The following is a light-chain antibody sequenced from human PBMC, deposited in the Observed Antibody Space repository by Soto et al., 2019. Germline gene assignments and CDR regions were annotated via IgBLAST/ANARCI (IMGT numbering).Light chain of an antibody. CDR3: QQYNSLSGT. V-gene: IGKV1-5*01. CDR2: DAS. CDR1: QSISSW. J-gene: IGKJ1*01. Sequence: DIQIIQSASTLSASVGDRVTITCRASQSISSWLAWYQQKPGKAPKLLIYDASSLESGVPSRFSGSGSGTEFTLTISSMQPDDFATYYCQQYNSLSGTFGPGPNVDIK.